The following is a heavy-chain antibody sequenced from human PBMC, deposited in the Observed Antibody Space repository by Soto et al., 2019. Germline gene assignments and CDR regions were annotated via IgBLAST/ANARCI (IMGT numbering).Heavy chain of an antibody. Sequence: GEYLKISCEGSGYYFTSYWIGWVRQMPGKGLEWMGIFYPGDYDTRYSPSFQVHVTISADRSISTAYLQWSSLKPSATAMYYCARQGNGAEGFDYWAQGTLVTVSS. D-gene: IGHD4-17*01. V-gene: IGHV5-51*01. J-gene: IGHJ4*02. CDR1: GYYFTSYW. CDR2: FYPGDYDT. CDR3: ARQGNGAEGFDY.